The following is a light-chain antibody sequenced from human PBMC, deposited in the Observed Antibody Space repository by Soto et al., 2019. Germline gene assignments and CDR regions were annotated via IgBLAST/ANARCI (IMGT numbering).Light chain of an antibody. CDR1: QGISSY. CDR3: QQYHSYPPT. V-gene: IGKV1-8*01. CDR2: AAS. J-gene: IGKJ1*01. Sequence: AIRMTQSPSSFSASTGDRVTITCRASQGISSYLAWYQQKPGKAPKLLIYAASTLQSGVPSRFSGSGSGTDFTLTIICLQPEDFATYHCQQYHSYPPTFGQGTKVEIK.